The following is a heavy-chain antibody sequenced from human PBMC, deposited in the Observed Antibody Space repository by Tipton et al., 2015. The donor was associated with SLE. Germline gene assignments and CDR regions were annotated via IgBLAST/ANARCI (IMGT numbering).Heavy chain of an antibody. V-gene: IGHV3-30*12. D-gene: IGHD2/OR15-2a*01. CDR3: ASVKPGAFDI. Sequence: SLRLSCVASGFTFSSYGMHWVRQAPGKGLEWVAVISYDGSNKYYADSVKGRFTISRDNSKNSLYLQMNSLRAEDTAVYYCASVKPGAFDIWGQGTMVTVSS. CDR1: GFTFSSYG. CDR2: ISYDGSNK. J-gene: IGHJ3*02.